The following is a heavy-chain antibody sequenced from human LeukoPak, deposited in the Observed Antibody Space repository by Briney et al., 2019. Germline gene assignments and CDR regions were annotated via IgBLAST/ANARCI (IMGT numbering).Heavy chain of an antibody. Sequence: QPGGSPRPSCAVSGFTFNSHWMHWVPQAPGKGLMWVARVNGDGSSTSYADSVKGRFTIYRDNGKNTLYLQMNTLRAEDTAMYFCARPYDISTGYFDHWGEGTLVTVSS. V-gene: IGHV3-74*01. CDR3: ARPYDISTGYFDH. J-gene: IGHJ4*02. CDR2: VNGDGSST. D-gene: IGHD3-9*01. CDR1: GFTFNSHW.